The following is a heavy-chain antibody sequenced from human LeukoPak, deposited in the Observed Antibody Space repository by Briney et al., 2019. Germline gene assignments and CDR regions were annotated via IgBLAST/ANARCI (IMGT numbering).Heavy chain of an antibody. CDR2: ISGSGGST. CDR3: AKDSPMLWFGELLRPYYFDY. V-gene: IGHV3-23*01. CDR1: GFTFSSYA. J-gene: IGHJ4*02. Sequence: GGSLRLSCAASGFTFSSYAMSWVRQAPGKGLEWVSAISGSGGSTYYADSVKGRFTISRDNSKNTLYLQMNSLRAEDTAVYYCAKDSPMLWFGELLRPYYFDYWGQGTLVTISS. D-gene: IGHD3-10*01.